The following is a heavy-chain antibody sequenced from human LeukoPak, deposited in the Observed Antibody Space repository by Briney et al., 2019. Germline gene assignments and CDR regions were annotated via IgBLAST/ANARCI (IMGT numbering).Heavy chain of an antibody. Sequence: PGGSLRLSCAASGFTFSSHVMHWVRQAPGKGLEWVEVISHDGNNKYYGDPVKGRFTLSRDNSKDTVYLEMNSLRGEDTAVYYCARDWVSRGYNQALEFWGQGTLVTVSS. CDR2: ISHDGNNK. V-gene: IGHV3-30*04. CDR3: ARDWVSRGYNQALEF. J-gene: IGHJ4*02. D-gene: IGHD1-1*01. CDR1: GFTFSSHV.